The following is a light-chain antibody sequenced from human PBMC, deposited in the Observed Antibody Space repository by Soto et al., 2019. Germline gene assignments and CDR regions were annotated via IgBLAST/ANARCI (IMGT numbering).Light chain of an antibody. CDR3: QHYNYWPYT. J-gene: IGKJ2*01. CDR1: QTIDNT. CDR2: DAS. Sequence: EIVMTQPPATLSLSPGERATLSCRASQTIDNTLAWYQRKPGQAPRLLIYDASTRATGVPARFSGSGSGTDFTLTISSLQSEDFAVYYSQHYNYWPYTFGQGTKVDIK. V-gene: IGKV3-15*01.